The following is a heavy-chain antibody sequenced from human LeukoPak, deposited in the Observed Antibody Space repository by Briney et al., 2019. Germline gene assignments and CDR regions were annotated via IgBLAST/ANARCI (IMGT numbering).Heavy chain of an antibody. CDR3: ARGGMVHRFDY. Sequence: RPSETLSLTCAVYGGSFSGYYWSWIRQPPGKGLEWIGEISHSGSTNYNPSLKSRVTISVDTSKNQFSLKLSSVTAADTAVYYCARGGMVHRFDYWGQGTLVTVSS. J-gene: IGHJ4*02. CDR2: ISHSGST. CDR1: GGSFSGYY. D-gene: IGHD2-8*01. V-gene: IGHV4-34*01.